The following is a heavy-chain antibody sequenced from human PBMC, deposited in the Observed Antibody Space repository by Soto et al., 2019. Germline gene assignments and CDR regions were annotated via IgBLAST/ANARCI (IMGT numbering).Heavy chain of an antibody. CDR2: ISYDGSNK. J-gene: IGHJ4*02. D-gene: IGHD4-17*01. CDR1: GFTFSSYG. CDR3: AKYHDYGDYIKDFDY. Sequence: GGSLRLSCAASGFTFSSYGMHWVRQAPGKGLEWVAVISYDGSNKYYADSVKGRFTISRDNSKNTLYLQMNSLRAEDTAVYYCAKYHDYGDYIKDFDYWGQGTLVTVSS. V-gene: IGHV3-30*18.